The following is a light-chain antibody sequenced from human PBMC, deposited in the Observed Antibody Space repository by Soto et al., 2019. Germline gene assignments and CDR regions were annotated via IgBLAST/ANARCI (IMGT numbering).Light chain of an antibody. CDR3: QQSYSTPIT. J-gene: IGKJ5*01. CDR2: GAS. V-gene: IGKV1-39*01. CDR1: QSISTY. Sequence: DIQMTQSPSSLSASVGDRVAITCRASQSISTYLNWYQQKPGEAPKLLIYGASSLRSGVPSRFSGSGSGTDFTLIINSLQPEDFATYFWQQSYSTPITFGHGTRLEIE.